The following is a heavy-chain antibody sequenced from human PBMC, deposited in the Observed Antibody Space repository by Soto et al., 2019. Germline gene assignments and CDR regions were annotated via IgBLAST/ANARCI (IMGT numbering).Heavy chain of an antibody. J-gene: IGHJ4*02. CDR3: AKRSSSSTFDY. D-gene: IGHD6-6*01. Sequence: EVQLLESGGGLVQPGESLRLSCAASGFTFSSYAMSWVRKAPGKGLEWVSVISGSDDSTYYADFVKGRFTISRDNSKNTLYLQMNSLRAEDTSVYYCAKRSSSSTFDYWGQGTLVTVSS. CDR1: GFTFSSYA. CDR2: ISGSDDST. V-gene: IGHV3-23*01.